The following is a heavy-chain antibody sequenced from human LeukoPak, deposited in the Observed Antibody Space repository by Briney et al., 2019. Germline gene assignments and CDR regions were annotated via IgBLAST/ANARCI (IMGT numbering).Heavy chain of an antibody. V-gene: IGHV3-48*04. D-gene: IGHD3-10*01. CDR3: ATSMVRGVRYFDY. CDR1: GFTFSSYS. Sequence: GGSLRLSCAASGFTFSSYSMNWVRQAPGKGLEWVSYISSSSSTIYYADSVKGRFTISRDNAKNSLYLQMNSLRAENTAVYYCATSMVRGVRYFDYWGQGTLVTVSS. CDR2: ISSSSSTI. J-gene: IGHJ4*02.